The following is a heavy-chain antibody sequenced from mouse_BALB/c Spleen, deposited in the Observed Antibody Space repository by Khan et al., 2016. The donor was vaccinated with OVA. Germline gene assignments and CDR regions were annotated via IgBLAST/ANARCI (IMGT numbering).Heavy chain of an antibody. J-gene: IGHJ1*01. CDR3: ARSGGNFHWYFDV. Sequence: EVELVESGGGLVQPGGSRKLSCAASGFTFSNFGMHWVRQAPKKGLEWVAYMSSGSSTIYYVDTVKGRFTISRDNLKHILFLQMTSLRSEDTAMYYCARSGGNFHWYFDVWGAGTSVTVSS. D-gene: IGHD3-1*01. CDR1: GFTFSNFG. V-gene: IGHV5-17*02. CDR2: MSSGSSTI.